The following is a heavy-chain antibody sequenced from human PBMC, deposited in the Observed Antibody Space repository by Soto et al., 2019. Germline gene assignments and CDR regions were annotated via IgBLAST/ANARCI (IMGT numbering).Heavy chain of an antibody. D-gene: IGHD3-16*01. CDR1: GYSFTRCG. Sequence: QVQLVQSGAEVKKPGASVKVSCKASGYSFTRCGISWVRQAPGQGLEWMGWISGYNANTNYPENLQGRVTMTTDTSTSTAYMEVRNLISDDTAVYYCARMGDVPYYYYGLDVWGQGTTVTVSS. CDR3: ARMGDVPYYYYGLDV. J-gene: IGHJ6*02. CDR2: ISGYNANT. V-gene: IGHV1-18*01.